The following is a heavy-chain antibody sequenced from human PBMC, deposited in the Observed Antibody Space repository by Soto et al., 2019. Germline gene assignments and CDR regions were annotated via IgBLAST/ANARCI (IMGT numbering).Heavy chain of an antibody. D-gene: IGHD3-3*01. CDR2: IIPIFGTA. V-gene: IGHV1-69*01. CDR1: GGTFSSYA. J-gene: IGHJ4*02. CDR3: ARAPLDNYDFSPKKSYYFDY. Sequence: QVQLVQSGAEVKKPGSSVKVSCKASGGTFSSYAISWVRQAPGQGLEWMGGIIPIFGTANYAQKFQGRVTITADESTSTAYMELSSLRSEDTAVYYCARAPLDNYDFSPKKSYYFDYWGQGTLVTVSS.